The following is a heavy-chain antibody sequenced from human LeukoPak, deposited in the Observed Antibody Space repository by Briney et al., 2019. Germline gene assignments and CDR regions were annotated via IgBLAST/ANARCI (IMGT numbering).Heavy chain of an antibody. V-gene: IGHV4-34*01. D-gene: IGHD6-19*01. CDR2: INHSGST. CDR1: GGSFSGYY. CDR3: ARGRRSRYSSGWGDYYYYGMDV. Sequence: SETLSLTCAVYGGSFSGYYWSWIRQPPGKGLEWIGEINHSGSTNYNPSLKSRVTISVDTSKNQFSLKLSSVTAADTAVYYCARGRRSRYSSGWGDYYYYGMDVWGQGTTVTVSS. J-gene: IGHJ6*02.